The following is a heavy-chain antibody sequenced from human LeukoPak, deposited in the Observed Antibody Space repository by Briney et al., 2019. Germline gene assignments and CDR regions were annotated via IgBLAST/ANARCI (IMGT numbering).Heavy chain of an antibody. J-gene: IGHJ4*02. V-gene: IGHV1-2*02. CDR2: INPKTGGP. CDR3: ARDGRLTIFVRGIITEGSPPKN. D-gene: IGHD3-10*01. Sequence: ASVKVSCKASGYTFTDSYMHWVRQAPGQGLEWMGWINPKTGGPNYAQRFQGRVTMTRDTSIRTAYMELNSLRSDDTAVYYCARDGRLTIFVRGIITEGSPPKNWGQGTLVTVSS. CDR1: GYTFTDSY.